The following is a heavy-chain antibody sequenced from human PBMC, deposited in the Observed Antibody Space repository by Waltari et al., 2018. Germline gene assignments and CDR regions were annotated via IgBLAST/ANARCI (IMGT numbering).Heavy chain of an antibody. Sequence: DVLLVESGGDLVQPGGSLRLSCAASGFSFSSWYMSWFRQAPGKGLEGVANRNQDGSEKNYVDSVKGRFTISRDNAKNSLSLQMNSLRVEDTAVYYCARAPKRTSSEVDYWGQGTLVTVSS. D-gene: IGHD6-19*01. J-gene: IGHJ4*02. V-gene: IGHV3-7*01. CDR3: ARAPKRTSSEVDY. CDR2: RNQDGSEK. CDR1: GFSFSSWY.